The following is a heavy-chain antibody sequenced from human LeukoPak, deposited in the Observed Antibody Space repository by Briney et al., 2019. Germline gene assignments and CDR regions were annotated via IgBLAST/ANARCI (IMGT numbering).Heavy chain of an antibody. J-gene: IGHJ4*02. CDR3: SSCGAPRPD. CDR1: GFTFGDYA. CDR2: IRSKTFGGTT. V-gene: IGHV3-49*03. D-gene: IGHD3-10*01. Sequence: PGGSLRLSCTASGFTFGDYAMTWFRQAPGKGLEWVGFIRSKTFGGTTEYAASVKGRFTISRDDSKSIAYLQMNSLKTEDTAVYYCSSCGAPRPDWGQGTLVTVSS.